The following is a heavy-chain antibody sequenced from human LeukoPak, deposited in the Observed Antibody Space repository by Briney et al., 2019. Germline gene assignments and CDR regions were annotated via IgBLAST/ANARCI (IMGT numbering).Heavy chain of an antibody. V-gene: IGHV4-59*01. CDR2: IYYSGST. J-gene: IGHJ4*02. CDR1: GVSIRSSY. Sequence: PSETLSLTCTVSGVSIRSSYWSWIRQSPGKGLEWIGYIYYSGSTNYNPSLKSRVTISVDTSKNQFSLKLSALTPADTALYYCARDKGTSYLSSFDYWGQGTLVTVSS. D-gene: IGHD6-6*01. CDR3: ARDKGTSYLSSFDY.